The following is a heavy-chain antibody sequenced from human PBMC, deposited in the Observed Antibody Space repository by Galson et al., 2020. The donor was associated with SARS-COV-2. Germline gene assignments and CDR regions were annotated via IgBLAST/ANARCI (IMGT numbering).Heavy chain of an antibody. J-gene: IGHJ4*02. V-gene: IGHV3-21*01. D-gene: IGHD1-26*01. Sequence: GESLKISCAASGFTFSSYSMNWVRQAPGKGLEWVSSISSSSSYIYYADSVKGRFTISRDNAKNSLYLQMNSLRAEDTAVYYCARELWNSGSYYGQGTLVTVSS. CDR3: ARELWNSGSY. CDR1: GFTFSSYS. CDR2: ISSSSSYI.